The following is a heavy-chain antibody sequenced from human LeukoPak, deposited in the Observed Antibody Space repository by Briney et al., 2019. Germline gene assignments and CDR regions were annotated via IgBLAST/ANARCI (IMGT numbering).Heavy chain of an antibody. CDR2: ISPYNGNT. CDR3: ARAQVVTGGNYFDP. D-gene: IGHD4-23*01. Sequence: ASVKVSCKASGGTFSSYAISWVRQAPGQGLEWMGWISPYNGNTNYEQKFQGRVSMTTETSTSTAYMELRSLRSDDTAVYYCARAQVVTGGNYFDPWGQGTLVIVSS. CDR1: GGTFSSYA. V-gene: IGHV1-18*01. J-gene: IGHJ5*02.